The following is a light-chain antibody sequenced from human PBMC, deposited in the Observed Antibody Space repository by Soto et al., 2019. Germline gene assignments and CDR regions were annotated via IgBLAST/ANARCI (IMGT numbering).Light chain of an antibody. Sequence: EVVMTQSPATLSVSPGERATLSCRASQSVNDNLAWYQQQPCQAPRLLLHGASNRATGIPARFSGSGFGTEFFLTISSLQSEDFAVYYCQQYNTWLWTFGQGTKVEI. CDR2: GAS. CDR1: QSVNDN. V-gene: IGKV3-15*01. J-gene: IGKJ1*01. CDR3: QQYNTWLWT.